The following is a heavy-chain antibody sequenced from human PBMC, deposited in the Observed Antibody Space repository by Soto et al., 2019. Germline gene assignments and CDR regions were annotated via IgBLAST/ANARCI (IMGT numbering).Heavy chain of an antibody. J-gene: IGHJ6*02. D-gene: IGHD5-18*01. V-gene: IGHV1-69*12. CDR2: IIPIFGTA. CDR1: GGTFSSYA. CDR3: ARDRDTAMVLANYYYYYGMDV. Sequence: QVQLVQSGAEVKKPGSSVKVSCKASGGTFSSYAISWVRQAPGQGLEWMGGIIPIFGTANYAQKFQGRVTITADESTXXAXMXXSSLRSEDTAVYYCARDRDTAMVLANYYYYYGMDVWGQGTTVTVSS.